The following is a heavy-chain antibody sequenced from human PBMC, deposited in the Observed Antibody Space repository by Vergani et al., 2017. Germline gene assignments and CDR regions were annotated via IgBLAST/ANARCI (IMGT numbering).Heavy chain of an antibody. V-gene: IGHV3-33*01. D-gene: IGHD4-23*01. CDR3: ATAYYGGSLDY. CDR2: IWYDGSYK. Sequence: QVQLVESGGGVVQPGRSLRLSCAASGFTFSTCTMHWVCQAPGKGLEWVAVIWYDGSYKYYADSVKGRFTISRDNSKDTLYLQMNSLRAQDTALYYCATAYYGGSLDYWGRGTLVTVSS. CDR1: GFTFSTCT. J-gene: IGHJ4*02.